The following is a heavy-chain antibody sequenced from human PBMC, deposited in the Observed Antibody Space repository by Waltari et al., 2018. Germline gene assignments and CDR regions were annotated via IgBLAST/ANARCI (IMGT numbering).Heavy chain of an antibody. V-gene: IGHV3-48*01. J-gene: IGHJ4*02. CDR2: TSSFSRHDI. D-gene: IGHD2-2*01. Sequence: EEQLVESGGGLVQPGGSLRLSCAASGFTFSSFNMNWVRQAPGKGLEGISYTSSFSRHDIFYADSVKGRFTISRDNSKNTLNLQMNSLRAEDTAVYYCTREDQGQPGGYWGQGTLVTVSS. CDR3: TREDQGQPGGY. CDR1: GFTFSSFN.